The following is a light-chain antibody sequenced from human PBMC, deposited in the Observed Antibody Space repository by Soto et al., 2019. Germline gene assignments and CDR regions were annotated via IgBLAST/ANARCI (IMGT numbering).Light chain of an antibody. J-gene: IGKJ2*01. CDR2: ATS. V-gene: IGKV1-17*01. CDR1: QGIRH. CDR3: LQHNTYPYT. Sequence: DIQMTQSPFSLSASVGDRVTITCRASQGIRHLGRFQQKPGEAPKRLIYATSSLEGGVPSRFSGSGSGTEFTLTISSLQPEDFATYFCLQHNTYPYTFGQGTKLDIK.